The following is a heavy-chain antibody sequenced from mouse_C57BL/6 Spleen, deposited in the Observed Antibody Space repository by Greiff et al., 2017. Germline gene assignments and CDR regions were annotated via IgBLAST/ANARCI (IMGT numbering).Heavy chain of an antibody. J-gene: IGHJ3*01. V-gene: IGHV1-72*01. D-gene: IGHD1-1*01. Sequence: QQSCTASGYTFTSYWMHWVKQRPGRGLEWIGRIDPNSGGTKYNEKFKSKATLTVDKPSSTAYMQLSSLTSEDSAVYYCAMSTVVASWFAYWGQGTLVTVSA. CDR1: GYTFTSYW. CDR2: IDPNSGGT. CDR3: AMSTVVASWFAY.